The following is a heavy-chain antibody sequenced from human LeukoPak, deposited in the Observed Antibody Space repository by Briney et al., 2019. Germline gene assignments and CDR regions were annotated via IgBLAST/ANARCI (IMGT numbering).Heavy chain of an antibody. V-gene: IGHV1-2*06. D-gene: IGHD3-22*01. CDR1: GYTFTRYY. Sequence: SVKVCCKASGYTFTRYYMHWVRQAPGQGLEWMGRINPNSGGTNYAQKFQGRVTMTRETSISTAYMELSRLRSDDTAVYYCARVKTIYDSSGYYPTWGQGTLVTVSS. J-gene: IGHJ5*02. CDR2: INPNSGGT. CDR3: ARVKTIYDSSGYYPT.